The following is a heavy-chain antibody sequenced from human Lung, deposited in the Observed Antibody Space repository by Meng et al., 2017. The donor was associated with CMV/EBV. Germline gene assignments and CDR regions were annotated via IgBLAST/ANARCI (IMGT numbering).Heavy chain of an antibody. Sequence: XVXVSXXASGGTFSSYAISWVRQAPGQGLEWMGGIIPIFGTANYAQKFQGRATITTDESTSTAYMELSSLRSEDTAVYYCARRRDFWSGSGGMDVWGQGTTVXVSS. V-gene: IGHV1-69*05. CDR3: ARRRDFWSGSGGMDV. CDR1: GGTFSSYA. J-gene: IGHJ6*02. CDR2: IIPIFGTA. D-gene: IGHD3-3*01.